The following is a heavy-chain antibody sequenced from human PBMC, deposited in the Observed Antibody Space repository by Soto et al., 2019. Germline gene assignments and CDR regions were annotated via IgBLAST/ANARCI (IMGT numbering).Heavy chain of an antibody. V-gene: IGHV3-11*01. CDR1: GFTFSDYY. Sequence: QVQLVESGGGLVEPRGSLRLSCAASGFTFSDYYMSWIRQAPGKGLEWLSYISSSGATIYYVDSVKGRFTISRDNAKKSLYLQMDSLRAEDTAVSYCARDGVLATGPIDYWGPGTLVTVSS. CDR2: ISSSGATI. D-gene: IGHD5-12*01. J-gene: IGHJ4*02. CDR3: ARDGVLATGPIDY.